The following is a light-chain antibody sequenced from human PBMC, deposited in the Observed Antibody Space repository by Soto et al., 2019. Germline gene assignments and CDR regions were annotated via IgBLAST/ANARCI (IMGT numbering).Light chain of an antibody. CDR1: QSVRNDY. V-gene: IGKV3-20*01. Sequence: EIVLSQYPGTLSLSPGERATLSCRASQSVRNDYLAWYQQKPGQAPRLLIYAASSRATGVPGRFSGRGSGTDFTLTISRLEPEDFAVFYCQQYGTSPLTFGGGTTVEIK. CDR3: QQYGTSPLT. CDR2: AAS. J-gene: IGKJ4*01.